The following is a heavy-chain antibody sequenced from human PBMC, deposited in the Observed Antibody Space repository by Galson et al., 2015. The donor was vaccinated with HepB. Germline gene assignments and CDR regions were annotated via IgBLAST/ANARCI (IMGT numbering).Heavy chain of an antibody. J-gene: IGHJ4*02. Sequence: SLRLSCAASGFTFSSCAMHWVRQAPGKGLEWVAVISYDGSNKYYADSVKGRFTISRDNSKNTLYLQMNSLRAEDTAVYYCARGTYCGGDCYSEFSGTGLLGYWGQGTLVTVSS. CDR1: GFTFSSCA. D-gene: IGHD2-21*02. V-gene: IGHV3-30-3*01. CDR3: ARGTYCGGDCYSEFSGTGLLGY. CDR2: ISYDGSNK.